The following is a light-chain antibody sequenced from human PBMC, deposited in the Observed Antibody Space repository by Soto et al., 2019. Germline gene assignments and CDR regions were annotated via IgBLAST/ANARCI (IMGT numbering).Light chain of an antibody. CDR2: LGS. V-gene: IGKV2-28*01. CDR1: QSLLYSNGYNF. J-gene: IGKJ3*01. Sequence: DVVMTQSPLSLPVTPGEPASISCRASQSLLYSNGYNFLDWYLQKPGQSPQLLIYLGSNRDSGVPDRFSGSGSGTDFTLKISRVEPEDVGVYYCMQARHIPFTFGPGTKVHIK. CDR3: MQARHIPFT.